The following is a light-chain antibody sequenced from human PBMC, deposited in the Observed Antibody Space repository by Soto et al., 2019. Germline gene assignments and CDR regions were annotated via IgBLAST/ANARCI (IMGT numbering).Light chain of an antibody. CDR2: EAS. Sequence: DIQMTQSPSTLSGSVGDRVTITCRASQTISSWLAWYQQKPGKAPKLLIYEASTLKSGVPSRFSGSGSGTHFTLTISSLQPEDFATYYCQQLHGYPITFGQGTRLEI. CDR1: QTISSW. J-gene: IGKJ5*01. CDR3: QQLHGYPIT. V-gene: IGKV1-5*03.